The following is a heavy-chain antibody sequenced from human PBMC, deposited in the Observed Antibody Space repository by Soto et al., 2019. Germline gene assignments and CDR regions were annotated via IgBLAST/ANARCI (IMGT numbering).Heavy chain of an antibody. Sequence: GESRKISCKGAGYRLDGAWIGWVRQMPGKGLEWMGIIKPGGSDLRYSPSFRGQVTISADAAVNTAFLQWNSLKASDTAMYYCARLPPQLLWFGELSPNWFDPWGQGTLVTVSS. CDR3: ARLPPQLLWFGELSPNWFDP. CDR2: IKPGGSDL. J-gene: IGHJ5*02. V-gene: IGHV5-51*01. CDR1: GYRLDGAW. D-gene: IGHD3-10*01.